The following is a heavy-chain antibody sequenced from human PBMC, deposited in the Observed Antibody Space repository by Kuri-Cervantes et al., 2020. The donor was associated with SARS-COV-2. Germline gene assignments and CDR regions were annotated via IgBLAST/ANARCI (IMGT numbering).Heavy chain of an antibody. CDR1: GFNFSSYA. CDR2: ISYDGSNK. Sequence: GESLKISCAASGFNFSSYAMHWVRQAPGKGLEWVAVISYDGSNKYYADSVKGRFTISRDNSKNTLYLQMKSRRAGDTAVSYCAREGERAGYYYYYYYMDVWGKGTTVTVSS. V-gene: IGHV3-30-3*01. J-gene: IGHJ6*03. D-gene: IGHD3-16*01. CDR3: AREGERAGYYYYYYYMDV.